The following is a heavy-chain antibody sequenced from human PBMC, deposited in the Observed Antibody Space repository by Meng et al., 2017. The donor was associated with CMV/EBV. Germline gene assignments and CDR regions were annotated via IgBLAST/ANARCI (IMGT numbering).Heavy chain of an antibody. V-gene: IGHV4-4*02. Sequence: AVSGDSISRNLWWRWVRKPPGKGLEWIGEISYSGDTKYNPSLQSRATISSDTTKNQFSLKLSSVTAADTAVYYCAREVVITSDWFDPWGQGTLVTVSS. CDR1: GDSISRNLW. CDR2: ISYSGDT. CDR3: AREVVITSDWFDP. D-gene: IGHD3-22*01. J-gene: IGHJ5*02.